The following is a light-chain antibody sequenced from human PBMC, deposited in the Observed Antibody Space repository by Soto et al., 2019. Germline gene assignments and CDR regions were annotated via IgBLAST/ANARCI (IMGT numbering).Light chain of an antibody. CDR3: QQYNSDPWT. V-gene: IGKV1-5*03. CDR2: KAS. CDR1: QTISTC. J-gene: IGKJ1*01. Sequence: DIQMTQSPSSLSASVGDRVTITCRASQTISTCLAWYQQKPGKAPKLLIYKASTLETGVPSKFSGSGSGTEFTLTISSLQPDDFATYYCQQYNSDPWTFGQGTKVEIK.